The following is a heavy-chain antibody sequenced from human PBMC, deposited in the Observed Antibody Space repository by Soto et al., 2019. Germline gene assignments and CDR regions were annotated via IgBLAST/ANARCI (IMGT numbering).Heavy chain of an antibody. CDR2: ISYDGRNK. D-gene: IGHD2-15*01. CDR1: GFTFSSYA. CDR3: ARASYCSGGSCPGSYFDY. J-gene: IGHJ4*02. V-gene: IGHV3-30*14. Sequence: QVQLVESGGGVVQPGRSLRLSCAASGFTFSSYAMDWVRQAPGKGLEWVAVISYDGRNKYYADSVKGRFTISRDNSKNTLYLKMNSLRAEDTAVYYCARASYCSGGSCPGSYFDYWGQGTLVTVSS.